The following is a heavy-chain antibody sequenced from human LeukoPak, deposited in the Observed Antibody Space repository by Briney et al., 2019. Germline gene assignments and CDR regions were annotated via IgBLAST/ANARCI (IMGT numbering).Heavy chain of an antibody. CDR1: GFTFTNYW. J-gene: IGHJ4*02. Sequence: PGGSLRLSCAASGFTFTNYWMSWVRQAPGKGLELVANIKQDRSEKYYVDSVKGRFTISRDNAKNSLYLQMNSLRAEDTALYFCASGIRERGFDYWGQGTLVTVSS. D-gene: IGHD1-1*01. V-gene: IGHV3-7*01. CDR3: ASGIRERGFDY. CDR2: IKQDRSEK.